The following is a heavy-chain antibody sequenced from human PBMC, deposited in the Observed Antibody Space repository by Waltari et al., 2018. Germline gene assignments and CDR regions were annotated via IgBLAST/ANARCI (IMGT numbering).Heavy chain of an antibody. V-gene: IGHV1-69*04. J-gene: IGHJ4*02. Sequence: QVQLVQSGAEVKKPGSSVKVSCKASGGTFSSYAISWVRQAPGQGLEWMGRIIPNLGIANDEQKCQGRVTITADKSTSTAYMELSSLRSEDTAVYYCARGQWLVRRYFDYWGQGTLVTVSS. CDR3: ARGQWLVRRYFDY. CDR1: GGTFSSYA. CDR2: IIPNLGIA. D-gene: IGHD6-19*01.